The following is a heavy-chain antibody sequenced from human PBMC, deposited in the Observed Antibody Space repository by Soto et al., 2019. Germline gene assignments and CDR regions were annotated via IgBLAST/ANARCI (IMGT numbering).Heavy chain of an antibody. D-gene: IGHD2-15*01. Sequence: GASVKVSCKASGYTFTGYYMHWVLQAPGQGLEWMGWINPNSGGTNYAQKFQGRVTMTRDTSISTAYMELSRLRSDDTAVYYCARTVSFRGWFRGMDVWGQGTTVTVSS. J-gene: IGHJ6*02. V-gene: IGHV1-2*02. CDR2: INPNSGGT. CDR1: GYTFTGYY. CDR3: ARTVSFRGWFRGMDV.